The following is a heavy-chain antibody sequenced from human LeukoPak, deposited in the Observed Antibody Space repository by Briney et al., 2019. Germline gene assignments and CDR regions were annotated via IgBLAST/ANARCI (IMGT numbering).Heavy chain of an antibody. V-gene: IGHV3-23*01. D-gene: IGHD1-26*01. CDR3: AKAMLVSGSYYSSYFDY. CDR2: ISGSGGST. Sequence: PGGSLRLSCAASGFTFSSYAMSWVRQAPGKGLEWVSAISGSGGSTYYADSVKGRFTISRDNSKNTLYLQMNSLRAEDTAVYYCAKAMLVSGSYYSSYFDYWGQGTLVTASS. CDR1: GFTFSSYA. J-gene: IGHJ4*02.